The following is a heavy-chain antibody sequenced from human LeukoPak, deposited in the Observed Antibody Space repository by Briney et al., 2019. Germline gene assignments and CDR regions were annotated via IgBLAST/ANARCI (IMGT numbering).Heavy chain of an antibody. D-gene: IGHD6-19*01. Sequence: GGSLRLSCAASGFTFSSYAMSWVRQAPGKGLEWGSAISGSGGSTYYADSVKGRFTISRDNSKNTLYLQMDSLRAEDTAVYYCAKDSYSSGWYSTFFDYWGQGTLVTVSS. V-gene: IGHV3-23*01. CDR2: ISGSGGST. CDR1: GFTFSSYA. J-gene: IGHJ4*02. CDR3: AKDSYSSGWYSTFFDY.